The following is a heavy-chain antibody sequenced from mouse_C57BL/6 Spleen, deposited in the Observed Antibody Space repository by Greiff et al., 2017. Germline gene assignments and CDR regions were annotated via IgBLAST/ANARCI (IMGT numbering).Heavy chain of an antibody. CDR1: GYAFTNYL. CDR2: INPGSGGT. J-gene: IGHJ4*01. Sequence: QVQLQQSGAELVRPGTSVKVSCKASGYAFTNYLIEWVKQRPGQGLEWIGVINPGSGGTNYNEKFKGKATLTADKSSSTAYMQLSSLTSEDSAVYFCAIYDGSDYYAMDYWGQGTSVTVSS. CDR3: AIYDGSDYYAMDY. V-gene: IGHV1-54*01. D-gene: IGHD2-3*01.